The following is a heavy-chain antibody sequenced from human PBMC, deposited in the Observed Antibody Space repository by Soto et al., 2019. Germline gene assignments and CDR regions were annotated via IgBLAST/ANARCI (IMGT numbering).Heavy chain of an antibody. CDR3: ARHQGGVSWPYGMDV. J-gene: IGHJ6*02. Sequence: LGESLKISCKGSGYSFTSYWISWVRQMPGKGLEWMGRIDPSDSYTNYSPSFQGHVTISADKSISTAYLQWSSLRASDTAMYYCARHQGGVSWPYGMDVWGQGTTVTVSS. CDR1: GYSFTSYW. D-gene: IGHD3-16*01. CDR2: IDPSDSYT. V-gene: IGHV5-10-1*01.